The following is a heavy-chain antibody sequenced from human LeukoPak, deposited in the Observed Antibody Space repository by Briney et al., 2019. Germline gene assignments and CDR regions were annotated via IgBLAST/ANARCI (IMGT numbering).Heavy chain of an antibody. D-gene: IGHD4-23*01. Sequence: GGSLRLSCAASGFIVTGDHMIWVRQAPGKGLEWVSIIYSNGATYYADSVKGRFTISRDNSKNTLYLQVNSLRAEDTAVYYCARVRNSYVWFDPWGQGTLVTVSS. CDR3: ARVRNSYVWFDP. CDR2: IYSNGAT. J-gene: IGHJ5*02. V-gene: IGHV3-53*01. CDR1: GFIVTGDH.